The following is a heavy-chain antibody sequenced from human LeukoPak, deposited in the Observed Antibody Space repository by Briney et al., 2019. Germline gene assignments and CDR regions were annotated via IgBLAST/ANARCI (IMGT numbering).Heavy chain of an antibody. Sequence: GESLKISRKGSGYSFRDYWIGWVRQMPGKGLEWMGIIFPGDSDTRFSPPFQGQVPVSADKSISSAYLQCDSLKASDTAIYYCARRDKDSSSWCFDHWGQGTLVTVSS. CDR1: GYSFRDYW. J-gene: IGHJ4*02. CDR3: ARRDKDSSSWCFDH. CDR2: IFPGDSDT. D-gene: IGHD6-13*01. V-gene: IGHV5-51*06.